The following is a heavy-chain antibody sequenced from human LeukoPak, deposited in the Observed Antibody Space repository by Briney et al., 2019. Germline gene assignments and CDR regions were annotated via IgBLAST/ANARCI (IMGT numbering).Heavy chain of an antibody. J-gene: IGHJ6*02. CDR1: GYTLTELS. CDR3: ATDQRGAGLGFVYGSGSFNGLDV. Sequence: WASVKVSCKVSGYTLTELSMRWVRQAPGKGLEWMGGFNPEDGETIYAQKFQGRVTMTEDTSTDTGYMDLSSLRSEDTAVYYCATDQRGAGLGFVYGSGSFNGLDVWGQGATVTVSS. D-gene: IGHD3-10*01. CDR2: FNPEDGET. V-gene: IGHV1-24*01.